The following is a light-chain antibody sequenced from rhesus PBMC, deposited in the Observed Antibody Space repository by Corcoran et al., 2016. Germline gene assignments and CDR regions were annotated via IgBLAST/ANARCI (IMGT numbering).Light chain of an antibody. Sequence: DIVMTQTPLSLPVTPGEPASISCRSSQSLLHSNGNTYLYWYLQKPGQSPQPLIYLVSNRASGVPDRFSGSGAGTDFTLKISRVEAEDVGVYYCIQVIQLPYSFGQGTKVEIK. CDR1: QSLLHSNGNTY. V-gene: IGKV2-91*01. J-gene: IGKJ2*01. CDR2: LVS. CDR3: IQVIQLPYS.